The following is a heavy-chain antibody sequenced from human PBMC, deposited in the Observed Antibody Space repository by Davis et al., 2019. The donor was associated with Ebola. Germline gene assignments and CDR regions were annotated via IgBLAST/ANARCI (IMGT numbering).Heavy chain of an antibody. D-gene: IGHD6-13*01. Sequence: PGGSLRLSCAASGFTFSSYAMSWVRQAPGKGLEWVSAISGSGGSTYYADSVKGRFTISRDNSNNTLYLQMISLKPDDTAVYYCAKDSPRARGSSWYYGSDYWGQGTLVTVSS. CDR1: GFTFSSYA. CDR3: AKDSPRARGSSWYYGSDY. CDR2: ISGSGGST. V-gene: IGHV3-23*01. J-gene: IGHJ4*02.